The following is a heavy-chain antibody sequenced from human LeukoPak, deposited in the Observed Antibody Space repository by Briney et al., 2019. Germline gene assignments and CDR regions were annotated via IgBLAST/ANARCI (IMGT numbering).Heavy chain of an antibody. V-gene: IGHV4-39*01. D-gene: IGHD3/OR15-3a*01. CDR1: GAIIKREGFN. J-gene: IGHJ4*02. CDR2: IFYNGNT. CDR3: TRRPKEPGFWTGYVDS. Sequence: PSETLSLTCSVSGAIIKREGFNWDWIRQPPGKGLEYIGSIFYNGNTYYNPSLESRVTISVDTSKNQFSLKLRSVTAADTAVYYCTRRPKEPGFWTGYVDSWGPETLFTVSS.